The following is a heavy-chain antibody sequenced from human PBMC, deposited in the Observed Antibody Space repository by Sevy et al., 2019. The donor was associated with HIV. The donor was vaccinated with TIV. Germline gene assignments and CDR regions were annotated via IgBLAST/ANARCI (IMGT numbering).Heavy chain of an antibody. Sequence: GGSLRLSCAASGFTFSTHAMHWVRQAPGKGLEWVAIISYDGNIEYYPHSVKGRFTISRDDSKNTLYLQMNRLRSEDTALYYCARDLGYESTGYLPLFDNWGQGTLVTVSS. CDR1: GFTFSTHA. CDR3: ARDLGYESTGYLPLFDN. V-gene: IGHV3-30-3*01. D-gene: IGHD3-22*01. J-gene: IGHJ4*02. CDR2: ISYDGNIE.